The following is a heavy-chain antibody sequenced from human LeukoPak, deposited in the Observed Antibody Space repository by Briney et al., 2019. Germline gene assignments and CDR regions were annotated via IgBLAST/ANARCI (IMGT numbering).Heavy chain of an antibody. CDR1: GFTFSSYS. D-gene: IGHD3-22*01. CDR2: ISSSSSYI. CDR3: ARDYSRYYYDSSGYSGLDY. V-gene: IGHV3-21*01. Sequence: GGSLRLSCAASGFTFSSYSMNWVRQAPGKGLEWVSSISSSSSYIYYADSVKGRFTISRDNAKNSLYLQMNSLRAEGTAVYYCARDYSRYYYDSSGYSGLDYWGQGTLVTVSS. J-gene: IGHJ4*02.